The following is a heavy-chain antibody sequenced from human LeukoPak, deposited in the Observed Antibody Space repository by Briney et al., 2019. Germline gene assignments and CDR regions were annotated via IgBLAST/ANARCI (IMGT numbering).Heavy chain of an antibody. D-gene: IGHD3-10*01. J-gene: IGHJ3*02. CDR2: VSKDGNTK. Sequence: PGGSLRLSCVASGFTFSTYAIHWVRQAPGKGLEWVAVVSKDGNTKYYADSVKGRFTISRDNSKNTVYLQMNSLRAEDTSVYYCARGIQPPKYYGSGSDTFDIWARGQWSPSLQ. CDR1: GFTFSTYA. CDR3: ARGIQPPKYYGSGSDTFDI. V-gene: IGHV3-30*04.